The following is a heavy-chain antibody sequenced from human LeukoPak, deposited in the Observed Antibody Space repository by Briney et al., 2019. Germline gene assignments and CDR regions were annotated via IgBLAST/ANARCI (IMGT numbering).Heavy chain of an antibody. Sequence: GGSLRLSCAASGFTFSDYYMSWIRQAPGKGLEWVSYISSSGSTIYYADSVKGRFTISRDNAKNSLYLQMNSLRAEDMAVYYCARDPAAHPAFDYWGQGTLVTVSS. D-gene: IGHD6-6*01. V-gene: IGHV3-11*01. J-gene: IGHJ4*02. CDR3: ARDPAAHPAFDY. CDR2: ISSSGSTI. CDR1: GFTFSDYY.